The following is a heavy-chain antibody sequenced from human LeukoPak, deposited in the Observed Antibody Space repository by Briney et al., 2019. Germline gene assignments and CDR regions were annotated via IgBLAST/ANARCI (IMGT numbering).Heavy chain of an antibody. V-gene: IGHV3-53*01. CDR1: GFTVSSSY. CDR2: IYSGGST. D-gene: IGHD7-27*01. CDR3: ARDHPENWGRLDDDAFDI. J-gene: IGHJ3*02. Sequence: GGSLRLSCAASGFTVSSSYMSWVRQAPGKGLEWVSLIYSGGSTYYADSVKGRFTISRDNSKNTLYLQMNSLRAEDTAVYYCARDHPENWGRLDDDAFDIWGQGTMVTVSS.